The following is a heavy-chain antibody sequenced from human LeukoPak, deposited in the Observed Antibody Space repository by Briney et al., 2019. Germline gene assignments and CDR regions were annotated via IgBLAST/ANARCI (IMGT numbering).Heavy chain of an antibody. CDR1: GGSISSGGYY. CDR2: IYYSGST. CDR3: ARDRSSGWFYFDY. Sequence: PSQTLSLTCTVSGGSISSGGYYWNWIRQHPGKGLEWIGYIYYSGSTHYNPSLKSRVTISVDTSKNQFSLQVSSVTAADTAIYYCARDRSSGWFYFDYWGQGTLVTVSS. V-gene: IGHV4-31*03. J-gene: IGHJ4*02. D-gene: IGHD6-13*01.